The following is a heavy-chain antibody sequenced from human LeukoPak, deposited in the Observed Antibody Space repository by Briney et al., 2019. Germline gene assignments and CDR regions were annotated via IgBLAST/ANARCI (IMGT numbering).Heavy chain of an antibody. V-gene: IGHV4-59*05. D-gene: IGHD6-19*01. Sequence: PSETLSLTCTVSGGSISSNYWSWIRQPPGKGLEWIGSIYYSGSTYYNPSLKSRVTISVDTSKNQFSLKLSSVTAADTAVYYCARQVYGLIAVAGIRTQGFDYWGQGTLVTVSS. J-gene: IGHJ4*02. CDR3: ARQVYGLIAVAGIRTQGFDY. CDR2: IYYSGST. CDR1: GGSISSNY.